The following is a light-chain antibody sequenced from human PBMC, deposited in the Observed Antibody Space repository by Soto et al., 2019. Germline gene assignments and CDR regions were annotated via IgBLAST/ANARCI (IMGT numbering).Light chain of an antibody. CDR2: GAY. Sequence: EIILTHSPCTLSLSPMEIATLSFMASQSVSNNYLAWYQQKPGQAPRLLIYGAYNRATGIPDRFSGSGSGTDFTLTISRLETEDFAVYYCKQYGSSGRFGQGGKVDI. CDR1: QSVSNNY. CDR3: KQYGSSGR. V-gene: IGKV3-20*01. J-gene: IGKJ1*01.